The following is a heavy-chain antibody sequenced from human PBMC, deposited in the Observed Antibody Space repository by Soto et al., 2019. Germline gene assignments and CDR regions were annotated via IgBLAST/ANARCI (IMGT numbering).Heavy chain of an antibody. Sequence: SETLSLTCTFSGGSISIRSYDWGWIRQPPGKGLEWIGSIYYSGITYYNPSLKSRVTISVDTSKNQFSLKLSSVTAADTAVYYCARAFGGWVRGGIYGMDVWGQGTTFTVSS. J-gene: IGHJ6*01. CDR3: ARAFGGWVRGGIYGMDV. D-gene: IGHD6-13*01. CDR1: GGSISIRSYD. CDR2: IYYSGIT. V-gene: IGHV4-39*01.